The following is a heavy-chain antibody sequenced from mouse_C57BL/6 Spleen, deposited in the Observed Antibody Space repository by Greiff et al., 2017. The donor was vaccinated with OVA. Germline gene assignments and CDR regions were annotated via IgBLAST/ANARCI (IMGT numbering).Heavy chain of an antibody. Sequence: VKLMESGAELARPGASVKMSCKASGYTFTSYTMHWVKQRPGQGLEWIGYINPSSGYTKYNQKFKDKATLTADKSSSTAYMQLSSLASEDSAVYYCARGDWYFDVWGTGTTVTVSS. CDR3: ARGDWYFDV. V-gene: IGHV1-4*01. CDR2: INPSSGYT. J-gene: IGHJ1*03. CDR1: GYTFTSYT.